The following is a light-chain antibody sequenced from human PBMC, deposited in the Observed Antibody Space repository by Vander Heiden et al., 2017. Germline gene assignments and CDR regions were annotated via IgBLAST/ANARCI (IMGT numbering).Light chain of an antibody. CDR1: QSVSSY. V-gene: IGKV3-11*01. CDR3: HQRSNWPLT. Sequence: EIVLTQSPATLSLSPGERATLYCRASQSVSSYLAWYQQKPGQAPRLLIYDASNRATSIPARFSGSGSGTDFTLTISSLEPEDFAVYYCHQRSNWPLTFGGGTKVEIK. J-gene: IGKJ4*01. CDR2: DAS.